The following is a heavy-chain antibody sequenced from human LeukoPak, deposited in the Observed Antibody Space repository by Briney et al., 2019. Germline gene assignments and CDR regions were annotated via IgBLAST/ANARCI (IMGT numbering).Heavy chain of an antibody. CDR2: INHSGST. V-gene: IGHV4-34*01. Sequence: KPSETLSLTCAVYGGSFSGYYWSWIRQPPGKGLEWIGEINHSGSTNYNPSLKSRVTISVDTSKNQFSLKLSSVTAADTAVYYCARRRYSVTPRSDYFDYWGQGTLVTVSS. D-gene: IGHD1-20*01. CDR3: ARRRYSVTPRSDYFDY. J-gene: IGHJ4*02. CDR1: GGSFSGYY.